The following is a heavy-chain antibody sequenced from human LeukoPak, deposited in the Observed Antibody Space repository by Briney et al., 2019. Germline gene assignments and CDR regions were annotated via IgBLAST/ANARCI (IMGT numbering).Heavy chain of an antibody. D-gene: IGHD2-2*01. CDR2: ISSSSSYI. CDR3: ARDDIVVVPAAMQIDY. Sequence: GGSLRLSCAASGFTFSSYSMNWVRQAPGQGLDWVSSISSSSSYIYYADSVKGRFTISRDNAKNSLYLQMNSLRAEDAAVYYCARDDIVVVPAAMQIDYWGPGTLVTVSS. V-gene: IGHV3-21*01. CDR1: GFTFSSYS. J-gene: IGHJ4*02.